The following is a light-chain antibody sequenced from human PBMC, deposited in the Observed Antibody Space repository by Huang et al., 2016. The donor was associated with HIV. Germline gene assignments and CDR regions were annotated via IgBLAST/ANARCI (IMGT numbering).Light chain of an antibody. CDR1: QSIYSH. Sequence: DIQMTQSPSSLSASVGDRVTITCRASQSIYSHLNWYQQKPGIAPKSLIYEASSLRSGVPSRFSGSGSGKHFTLTISSLQPEDFATYYCQQTSTSPFTFGPGTKVDVK. V-gene: IGKV1-39*01. J-gene: IGKJ3*01. CDR3: QQTSTSPFT. CDR2: EAS.